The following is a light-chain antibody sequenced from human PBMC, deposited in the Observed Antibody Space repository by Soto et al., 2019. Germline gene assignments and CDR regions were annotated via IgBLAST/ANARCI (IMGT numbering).Light chain of an antibody. CDR3: TSYSRYRVLV. V-gene: IGLV2-14*01. CDR2: EVS. Sequence: SALTQPASVSGSPGQSITIFCTGTNSDIGGYKYVSWYQQHPGKAPKLIIFEVSNRPSGVSDRFSGSNSGNTASLTISGLQAEDEADYYCTSYSRYRVLVFGGGTKVTVL. CDR1: NSDIGGYKY. J-gene: IGLJ3*02.